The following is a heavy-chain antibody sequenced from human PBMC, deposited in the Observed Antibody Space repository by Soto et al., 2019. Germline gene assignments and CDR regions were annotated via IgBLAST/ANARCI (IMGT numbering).Heavy chain of an antibody. D-gene: IGHD3-9*01. Sequence: GGSLRLSCAASGFTFSSYGMHWVRQAPGKGLEWVAVIWYDGSNKYYADSVKGRFTISRDNSKNTLYLQMNSLRAEDTAVYYCAKSNYDILTGYYRGLFLFDYWGQGTLVTVSS. J-gene: IGHJ4*02. CDR2: IWYDGSNK. V-gene: IGHV3-33*06. CDR3: AKSNYDILTGYYRGLFLFDY. CDR1: GFTFSSYG.